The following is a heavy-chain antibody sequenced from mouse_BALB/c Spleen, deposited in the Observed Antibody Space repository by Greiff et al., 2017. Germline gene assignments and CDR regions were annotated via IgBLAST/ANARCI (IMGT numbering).Heavy chain of an antibody. CDR3: ARSFDYAMDY. Sequence: EVQLVESGPGLVKPSQSLSLTCTVTGYSITSDYAWNWIRQFPGNKLEWMGYISYSGSTSYNPSLKSRISITRDTSKNQFFLQLNSVTTEDTATYYCARSFDYAMDYWGQGTSVTVSS. CDR1: GYSITSDYA. V-gene: IGHV3-2*02. J-gene: IGHJ4*01. CDR2: ISYSGST.